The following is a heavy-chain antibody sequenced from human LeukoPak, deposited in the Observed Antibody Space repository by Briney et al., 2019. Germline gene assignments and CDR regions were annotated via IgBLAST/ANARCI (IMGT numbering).Heavy chain of an antibody. Sequence: GESLKISCEGSGYTFTSYWIAWVRQMPGKGLEWMGIIYPGDSDTRYSPSFQGQVTFSVDASISTAYLQLSGLRASDTAIYYCVRFGLTSSLDYWGQGTLVTVSS. D-gene: IGHD6-13*01. CDR2: IYPGDSDT. V-gene: IGHV5-51*01. J-gene: IGHJ4*02. CDR3: VRFGLTSSLDY. CDR1: GYTFTSYW.